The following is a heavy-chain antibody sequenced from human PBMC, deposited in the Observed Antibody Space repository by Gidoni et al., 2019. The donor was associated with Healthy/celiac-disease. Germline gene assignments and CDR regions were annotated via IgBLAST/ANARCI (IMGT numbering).Heavy chain of an antibody. CDR3: VCKDRMVTVYY. Sequence: QLQLQESGPGLVKPSETLSLTCTVPGGSISSSSYYWGWIRQPPGKGLEWIGSIYYSGSTYYNPSLKSRVTISVDTSKNQFSLKLSSVTAADTAVYYCVCKDRMVTVYYWGQGTLVTVSS. CDR2: IYYSGST. J-gene: IGHJ4*02. CDR1: GGSISSSSYY. D-gene: IGHD5-18*01. V-gene: IGHV4-39*01.